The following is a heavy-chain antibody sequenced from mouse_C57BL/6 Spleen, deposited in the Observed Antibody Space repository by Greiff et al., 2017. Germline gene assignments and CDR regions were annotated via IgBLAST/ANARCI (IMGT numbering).Heavy chain of an antibody. V-gene: IGHV1-39*01. CDR3: ENWYFVV. J-gene: IGHJ1*03. CDR1: GYSFTDYN. CDR2: INPNNGTT. Sequence: EVQLQQSGPELVKPGASVKISCKASGYSFTDYNMNWVKQSPGKSLEWIGVINPNNGTTGYNQKFTGKATVTVDISSSTAYMQLNSLTSDDTAVYYCENWYFVVWGTGTTVTV.